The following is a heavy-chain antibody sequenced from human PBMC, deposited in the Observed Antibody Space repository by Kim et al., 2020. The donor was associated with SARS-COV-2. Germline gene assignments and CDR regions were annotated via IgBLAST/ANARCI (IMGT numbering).Heavy chain of an antibody. D-gene: IGHD2-2*01. CDR3: ARSGNGYCSSTSCYGY. Sequence: ASVKVSCKASGYTFTSYGISWVRQAPGQRLEWMGWISAYNGNTNYAQKLQSRVTMTTDTSTSTAYMELRSLRSDDTAVYYCARSGNGYCSSTSCYGYWGQGTLVTVSS. CDR2: ISAYNGNT. CDR1: GYTFTSYG. V-gene: IGHV1-18*04. J-gene: IGHJ4*02.